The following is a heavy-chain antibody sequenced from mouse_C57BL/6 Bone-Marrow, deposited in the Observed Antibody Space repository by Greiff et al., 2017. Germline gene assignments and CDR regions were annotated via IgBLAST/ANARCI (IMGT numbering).Heavy chain of an antibody. J-gene: IGHJ2*01. V-gene: IGHV1-55*01. CDR3: ARDLIIYYYGSSYENY. CDR1: GYTFTSYW. CDR2: IYPGSGST. Sequence: QVQLQQSGAELVKPGASVKMSCKASGYTFTSYWITWVKQRPGQGLEWIGDIYPGSGSTNYNEKFKSKATLTVDTSSSTAYMQLSSLTSEDSAVYYCARDLIIYYYGSSYENYWGQGTTLTVSS. D-gene: IGHD1-1*01.